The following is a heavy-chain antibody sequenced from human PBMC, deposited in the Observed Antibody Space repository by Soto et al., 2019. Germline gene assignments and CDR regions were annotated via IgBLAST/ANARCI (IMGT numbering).Heavy chain of an antibody. CDR2: INPSGGST. D-gene: IGHD5-18*01. CDR1: GYTFTSYY. Sequence: ASVKVSCKASGYTFTSYYMHWVRQAPGQGLEWLGIINPSGGSTSYAQKFQGRVTMTRDTSTSTVYMELSSLRSEDTAVYYCARVYPSDTRYGYVGNNWFDPSGQATLVTLSS. V-gene: IGHV1-46*03. CDR3: ARVYPSDTRYGYVGNNWFDP. J-gene: IGHJ5*02.